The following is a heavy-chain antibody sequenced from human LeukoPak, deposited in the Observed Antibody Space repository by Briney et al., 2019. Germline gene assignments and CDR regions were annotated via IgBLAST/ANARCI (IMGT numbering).Heavy chain of an antibody. D-gene: IGHD6-13*01. CDR1: GFTFSSYA. Sequence: PGGSLRLSCAASGFTFSSYAMSWVRQAPGKGLEWVSGISGSGGSTNYADSVKGRFTISRDNFKNTLYLQMNSLRAEDTAVYYCAKDLLLQQLSDHIFDSWGQGTLVTVSS. V-gene: IGHV3-23*01. CDR2: ISGSGGST. CDR3: AKDLLLQQLSDHIFDS. J-gene: IGHJ4*02.